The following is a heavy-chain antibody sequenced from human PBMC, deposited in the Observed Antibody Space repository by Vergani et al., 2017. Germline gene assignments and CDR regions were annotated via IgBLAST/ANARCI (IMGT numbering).Heavy chain of an antibody. V-gene: IGHV1-69*04. CDR2: IIPILGIA. J-gene: IGHJ6*02. CDR1: GGTFSSYA. D-gene: IGHD2-15*01. Sequence: QVQLVQSGAEVKKPGSSVKVSCKASGGTFSSYAISWVRQAPGQGLEWMGRIIPILGIANYAQKFQGRVTITAEKFTSTAYMELXSLRSEDTAVYYCAREEVVVVAATPLDYYGMDVWGQGTTVTVSS. CDR3: AREEVVVVAATPLDYYGMDV.